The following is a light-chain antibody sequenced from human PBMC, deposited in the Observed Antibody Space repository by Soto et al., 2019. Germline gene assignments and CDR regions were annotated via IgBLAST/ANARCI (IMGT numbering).Light chain of an antibody. CDR3: AAWDDSLNGPV. CDR1: SSNIGRNT. J-gene: IGLJ3*02. CDR2: GNN. Sequence: QSVLTQPPSASGTPGQRVTISCSGSSSNIGRNTVNWYQQLPGTAPKLLIYGNNQRPSGVPDRFSGSKSGTSASLAIGGLQSEDEADYYCAAWDDSLNGPVFGGGTKLTVL. V-gene: IGLV1-44*01.